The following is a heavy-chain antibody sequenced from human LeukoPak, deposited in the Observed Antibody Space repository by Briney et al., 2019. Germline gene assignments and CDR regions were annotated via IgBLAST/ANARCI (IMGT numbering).Heavy chain of an antibody. CDR1: GGSISSGGYS. V-gene: IGHV4-30-2*01. Sequence: NPSETLSLTCAVSGGSISSGGYSWSWIRQPPGKGLEWIGYIYHSGSTYYNPSLKSRVTISVDRSKNQFSLKLSSVTAADTAVYYCARVSGGDDFWSGSTTFGYWGQGTLVTVSS. CDR3: ARVSGGDDFWSGSTTFGY. J-gene: IGHJ4*02. CDR2: IYHSGST. D-gene: IGHD3-3*01.